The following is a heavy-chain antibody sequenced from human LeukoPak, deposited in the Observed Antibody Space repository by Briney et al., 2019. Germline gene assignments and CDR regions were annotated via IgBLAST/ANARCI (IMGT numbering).Heavy chain of an antibody. CDR2: IYPGDSDT. V-gene: IGHV5-51*01. CDR3: ARHTPGENIVVIPAAIFPIDS. J-gene: IGHJ4*02. CDR1: GYSFTSYW. Sequence: GESLKISCKGSGYSFTSYWIGWVRQMPGKGLEWMGIIYPGDSDTRYSPSFQGQVTISADKSISTAYLQWSSLKASDTAMYYCARHTPGENIVVIPAAIFPIDSWGQGTLVTVSS. D-gene: IGHD2-2*01.